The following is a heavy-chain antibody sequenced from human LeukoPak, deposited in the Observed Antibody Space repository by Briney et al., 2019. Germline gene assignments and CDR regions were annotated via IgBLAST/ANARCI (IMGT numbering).Heavy chain of an antibody. CDR3: ARHWGYGSSWYPSWYYYYYMDV. D-gene: IGHD6-13*01. J-gene: IGHJ6*03. V-gene: IGHV4-39*01. CDR2: IYYSGST. Sequence: SETLSLTCTVYGGSISSSSYYWGWIRQPPGKGLEWIGSIYYSGSTYYNPSLKSRVTISVDTSKNQFSLKLSSVTAADTAVYYCARHWGYGSSWYPSWYYYYYMDVWGKGTTVTVSS. CDR1: GGSISSSSYY.